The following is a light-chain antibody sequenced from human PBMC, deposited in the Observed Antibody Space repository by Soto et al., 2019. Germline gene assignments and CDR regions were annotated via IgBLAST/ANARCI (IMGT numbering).Light chain of an antibody. CDR3: QQYNNWPPGAT. CDR1: RTVSTN. V-gene: IGKV3-15*01. Sequence: DIVMTQSPATLSVSPGERVTLSCRASRTVSTNLAWYQKKPGQAPRLLIYYTSTRATGIPARFSGSGSDKEFTLTISSLQSEDSAVYYCQQYNNWPPGATFGPGTKVEIK. CDR2: YTS. J-gene: IGKJ3*01.